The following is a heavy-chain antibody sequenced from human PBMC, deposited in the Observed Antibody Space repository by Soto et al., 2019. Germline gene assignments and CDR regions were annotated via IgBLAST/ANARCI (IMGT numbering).Heavy chain of an antibody. CDR2: ISYDGSNK. CDR1: GFTFSSYA. J-gene: IGHJ6*02. CDR3: ARDSYDFWSGYLPGGGMNV. V-gene: IGHV3-30-3*01. Sequence: QVQLVESGGGVVQPGRSLRLSCAASGFTFSSYAMHWVRQAPGKGLEWVAIISYDGSNKYYADSVKGRFTISRDNSKNTLYMQMNSLRAEDTAVYYCARDSYDFWSGYLPGGGMNVWGQGTTVTVSS. D-gene: IGHD3-3*01.